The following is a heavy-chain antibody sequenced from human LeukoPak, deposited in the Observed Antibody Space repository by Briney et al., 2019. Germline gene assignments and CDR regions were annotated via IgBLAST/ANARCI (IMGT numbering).Heavy chain of an antibody. CDR3: ARTNWNDGADFDY. J-gene: IGHJ4*02. CDR2: IYYSGST. D-gene: IGHD1-1*01. Sequence: SETLSLTCTVSGDSISSSTYYWGWIRQPPGKGLEWIGSIYYSGSTYYSPSLKSRVSISVDTSKNQFSLKLSSVTAADTAVYYCARTNWNDGADFDYWGQGTLVTVSS. CDR1: GDSISSSTYY. V-gene: IGHV4-39*07.